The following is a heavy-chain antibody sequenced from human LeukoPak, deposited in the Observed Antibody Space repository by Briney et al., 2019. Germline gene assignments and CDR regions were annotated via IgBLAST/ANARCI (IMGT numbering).Heavy chain of an antibody. J-gene: IGHJ4*02. CDR1: GFTFSGYG. V-gene: IGHV3-64D*09. CDR2: ISINGGST. CDR3: VNDGSGGYDHDY. Sequence: GGSLRLSCAASGFTFSGYGMYWVRQAPGKGLEYVSAISINGGSTYYADSVKGRFTISRDNSKNTLYLQMSSLRVEDTAVYYCVNDGSGGYDHDYWGQGTLVTVSS. D-gene: IGHD5-12*01.